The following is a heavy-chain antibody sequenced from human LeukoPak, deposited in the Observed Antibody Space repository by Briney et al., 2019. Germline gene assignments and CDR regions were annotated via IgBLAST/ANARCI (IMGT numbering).Heavy chain of an antibody. CDR2: IYTSGST. CDR3: ARDDDYYDSSGYYS. Sequence: SETLSLTCTVSGGSISSGSYYWSWIRQPAGKGREWIGRIYTSGSTNYNPSLKSRVTISVDTSKNQFSLKLSSVTAADTAVYYCARDDDYYDSSGYYSWGQGTLVTVSS. V-gene: IGHV4-61*02. CDR1: GGSISSGSYY. D-gene: IGHD3-22*01. J-gene: IGHJ4*02.